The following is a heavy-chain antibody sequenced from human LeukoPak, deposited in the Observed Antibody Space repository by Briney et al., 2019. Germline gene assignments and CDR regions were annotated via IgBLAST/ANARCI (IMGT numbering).Heavy chain of an antibody. J-gene: IGHJ4*02. D-gene: IGHD3-10*01. Sequence: TSETLSLTCTVSGGSISSYYWSWIRQPPGKGLEWIGYIYYSGSTNYNPSLKSRVTISVDTSKNQFSLKLSSVTAADTAVYYCARHITMVRGVIREDNYFDYWGQGTLVTVSS. CDR1: GGSISSYY. CDR2: IYYSGST. CDR3: ARHITMVRGVIREDNYFDY. V-gene: IGHV4-59*08.